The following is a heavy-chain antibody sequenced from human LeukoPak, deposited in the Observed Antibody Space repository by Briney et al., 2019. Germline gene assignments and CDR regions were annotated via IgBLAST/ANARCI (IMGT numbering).Heavy chain of an antibody. CDR2: IYHSGSN. CDR3: ARATSFNGGSYSMFDY. CDR1: GYSFSSGYY. D-gene: IGHD1-26*01. J-gene: IGHJ4*02. V-gene: IGHV4-38-2*02. Sequence: PAETLSLTCTVSGYSFSSGYYWGWIRPPPGKGLEWIGSIYHSGSNYYNPSLKSRVTISVDTSKNQFSLKLNSVTAEDTAVYYCARATSFNGGSYSMFDYWGQGTLVTVSS.